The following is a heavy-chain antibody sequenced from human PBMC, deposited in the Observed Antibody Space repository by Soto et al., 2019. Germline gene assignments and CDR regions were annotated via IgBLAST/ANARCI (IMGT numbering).Heavy chain of an antibody. CDR3: VRGASLNFDY. V-gene: IGHV3-20*04. D-gene: IGHD1-26*01. J-gene: IGHJ4*02. CDR1: GFTFDDYG. Sequence: EVQLVESGGGVLRPGGSLRLSCAASGFTFDDYGMSWARQAPGKGLEWGSGVNWNGGSTGYADSVKGRFTISRANATNSLYLQMNSLRAEDTAFYYCVRGASLNFDYWGQGTLVTVSS. CDR2: VNWNGGST.